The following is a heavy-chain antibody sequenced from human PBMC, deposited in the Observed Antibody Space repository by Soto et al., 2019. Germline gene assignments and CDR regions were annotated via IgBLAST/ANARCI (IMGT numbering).Heavy chain of an antibody. CDR1: GFTFSSYG. V-gene: IGHV3-33*01. D-gene: IGHD6-13*01. Sequence: QVQLVESGGGVVQPGRSLRLSCAASGFTFSSYGMHWVRQAPGKGLEWVAVIWYDGSNKCYADSVKGRFTISRDNSKNTLYLQMNSLRAEDTAVYYCARDGGQQQPLNFDYWGQGTLVTVSS. CDR2: IWYDGSNK. J-gene: IGHJ4*02. CDR3: ARDGGQQQPLNFDY.